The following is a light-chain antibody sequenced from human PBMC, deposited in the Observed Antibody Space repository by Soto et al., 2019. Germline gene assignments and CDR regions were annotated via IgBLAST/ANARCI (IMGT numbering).Light chain of an antibody. J-gene: IGLJ1*01. Sequence: QSALTQPPSASGSPGQPVTISCTGTSSDVGDYNYVSWYQQHPGKAPKLMIYEVTKRPSGVPDRLSGSKSGNTASLTVSGLQAEDEANYYCSSYTGSSYVFGTGTKVTVL. CDR3: SSYTGSSYV. V-gene: IGLV2-8*01. CDR2: EVT. CDR1: SSDVGDYNY.